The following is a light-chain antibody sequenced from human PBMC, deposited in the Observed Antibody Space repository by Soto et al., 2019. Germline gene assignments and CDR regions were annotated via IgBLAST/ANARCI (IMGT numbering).Light chain of an antibody. J-gene: IGKJ1*01. V-gene: IGKV1-39*01. CDR3: QQSSSTPWT. CDR1: QSISTY. CDR2: GAS. Sequence: DIQMTQSPSSLYASVGDRVTITCRASQSISTYLNWYQQKPGKAPNLLIYGASNLQSGVPSRFSGSGSGTDFTLTISSLQPEDFATYYCQQSSSTPWTFGQGTKVEIK.